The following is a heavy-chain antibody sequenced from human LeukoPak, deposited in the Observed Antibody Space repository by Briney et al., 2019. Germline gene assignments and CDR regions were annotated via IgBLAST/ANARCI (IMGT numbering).Heavy chain of an antibody. CDR3: VRLPLGYCSSTSCLD. D-gene: IGHD2-2*01. V-gene: IGHV1-18*01. CDR2: ISSSTGNT. J-gene: IGHJ4*02. CDR1: GYNFNTYG. Sequence: ASVKVSCKASGYNFNTYGISWVRQAPGQGLEWMGWISSSTGNTKYAQKLQDRVTMTTDTSTSTAYLYLRNLRSDGTAVYYCVRLPLGYCSSTSCLDWGQGTLVTVSS.